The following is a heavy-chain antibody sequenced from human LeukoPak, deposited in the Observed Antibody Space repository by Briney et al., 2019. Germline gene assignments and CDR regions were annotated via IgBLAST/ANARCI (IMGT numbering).Heavy chain of an antibody. CDR1: GGTFSTYA. CDR2: IIPIFATA. Sequence: SVKVSCKASGGTFSTYAISWVRQAPGQGLEWMGGIIPIFATANYAQKFQGRVTIIADESTSTAYMELSSLRSEDTAVCYCARGVATSYYGPGSNDYYYGMDVWGQGTTVTVSS. D-gene: IGHD3-10*01. V-gene: IGHV1-69*13. CDR3: ARGVATSYYGPGSNDYYYGMDV. J-gene: IGHJ6*02.